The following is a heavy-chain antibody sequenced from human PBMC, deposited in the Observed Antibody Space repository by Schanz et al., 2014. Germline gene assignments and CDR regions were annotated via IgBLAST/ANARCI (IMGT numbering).Heavy chain of an antibody. V-gene: IGHV3-33*01. J-gene: IGHJ5*02. D-gene: IGHD3-16*01. CDR3: ASDYNYFETEAP. CDR2: IRYDGRNK. Sequence: QAQLVESGGGVVQPGRSLRLSCVASGFTFISYDIHWVRQAPGKGLEWVAVIRYDGRNKNFVESVKGRFTISRDNANNSLFLRMNSLRAEDTAVYYCASDYNYFETEAPWGQGTLXTVSS. CDR1: GFTFISYD.